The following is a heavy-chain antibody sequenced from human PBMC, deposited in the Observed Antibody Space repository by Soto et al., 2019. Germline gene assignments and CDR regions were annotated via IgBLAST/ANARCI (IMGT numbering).Heavy chain of an antibody. V-gene: IGHV4-39*01. CDR3: ASPHILTGYAVDY. CDR2: IYYSGST. Sequence: SETLSLTCTVSGGSISSSSYYWGWIRQPPGKGLEWIGSIYYSGSTYYNPSLKSRVTISVDTSKNQFSLKLSSVTAADTAVYYCASPHILTGYAVDYWGQGTLVTVSS. J-gene: IGHJ4*02. D-gene: IGHD3-9*01. CDR1: GGSISSSSYY.